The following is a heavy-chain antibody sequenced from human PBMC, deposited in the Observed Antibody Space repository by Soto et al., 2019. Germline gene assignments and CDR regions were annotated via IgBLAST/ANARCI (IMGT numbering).Heavy chain of an antibody. CDR2: IIPILGIA. Sequence: QVQLVQSGAEVKKPGSSVKVSCKASGGTFSSYTISWVRQAPGQGLEWMGRIIPILGIANYAQKFQGRVTITADKSTSTAYMELSSLRSEDTAVYYCARDAPSGGYDSYLDYWGQGTLVTVSS. D-gene: IGHD5-12*01. V-gene: IGHV1-69*08. CDR1: GGTFSSYT. J-gene: IGHJ4*02. CDR3: ARDAPSGGYDSYLDY.